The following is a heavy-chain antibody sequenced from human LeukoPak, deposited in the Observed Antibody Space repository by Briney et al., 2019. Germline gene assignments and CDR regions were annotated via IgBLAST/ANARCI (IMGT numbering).Heavy chain of an antibody. V-gene: IGHV3-23*01. Sequence: GGSLRLSCAASGFTFNNYAMNWVCQAPGKGLEWVSGISGSGGSTEYADSVKGRFTISRDNSKNTLYVQMNSLRAEDTAVYYCAKSDTLAAGGYFDYWGQGTLVTVSS. CDR3: AKSDTLAAGGYFDY. CDR2: ISGSGGST. CDR1: GFTFNNYA. D-gene: IGHD6-13*01. J-gene: IGHJ4*02.